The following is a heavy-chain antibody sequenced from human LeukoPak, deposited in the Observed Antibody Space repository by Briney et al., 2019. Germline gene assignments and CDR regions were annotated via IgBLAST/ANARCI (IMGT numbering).Heavy chain of an antibody. CDR2: IIPIFGTA. CDR1: GGTFSSYA. J-gene: IGHJ4*02. D-gene: IGHD3-22*01. Sequence: SVKVSCKASGGTFSSYAISWVRQAPGQGLEWMGRIIPIFGTANYAQKFQGRVTITTDESTSTAYMELSSLRSEDTAVYYCARRNDGSGYSLDYWGQGTLVTVSS. CDR3: ARRNDGSGYSLDY. V-gene: IGHV1-69*05.